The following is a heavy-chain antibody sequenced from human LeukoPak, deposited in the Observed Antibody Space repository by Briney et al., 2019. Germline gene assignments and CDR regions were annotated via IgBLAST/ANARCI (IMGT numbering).Heavy chain of an antibody. CDR1: GFTFSSYS. D-gene: IGHD6-13*01. J-gene: IGHJ6*03. V-gene: IGHV3-21*01. Sequence: GGSLRLSCAASGFTFSSYSMNWVRQAPGKGLEWVSSISSSSSYIYYADSVKGRFTISRDNAKNSLYLQMNSLRAEDTAVYYCARASKTGYSSSWHYYYYMDVWGKGTTVTVSS. CDR2: ISSSSSYI. CDR3: ARASKTGYSSSWHYYYYMDV.